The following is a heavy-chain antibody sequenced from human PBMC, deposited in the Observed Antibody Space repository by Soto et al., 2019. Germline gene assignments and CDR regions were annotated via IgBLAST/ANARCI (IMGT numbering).Heavy chain of an antibody. J-gene: IGHJ6*02. V-gene: IGHV4-39*07. CDR3: AREASCYNCYYGMDV. D-gene: IGHD2-2*02. Sequence: SETLSLTCTVSGGSIRSSSYYCGWIRQPPGEGLEWIGSIYYSGKTDNNPSLKSRVAISVDTSKNQFSLKLSSVTAADTAVYYCAREASCYNCYYGMDVWGQGTTVTVSS. CDR1: GGSIRSSSYY. CDR2: IYYSGKT.